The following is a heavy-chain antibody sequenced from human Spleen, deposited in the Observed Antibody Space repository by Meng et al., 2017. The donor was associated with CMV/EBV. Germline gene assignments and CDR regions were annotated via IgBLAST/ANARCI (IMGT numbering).Heavy chain of an antibody. CDR1: GFTFRKYW. D-gene: IGHD2-2*01. V-gene: IGHV3-74*01. CDR2: IKSDGRDM. Sequence: GESLKISCAASGFTFRKYWMHWVRQAPGKGLVWVSRIKSDGRDMDYADSVKGRFTISRDNAKNSLYLHMNSLRAEDTALYYCARVPQPLGCSSTSCFHSELDYWGQGTLVTVSS. CDR3: ARVPQPLGCSSTSCFHSELDY. J-gene: IGHJ4*02.